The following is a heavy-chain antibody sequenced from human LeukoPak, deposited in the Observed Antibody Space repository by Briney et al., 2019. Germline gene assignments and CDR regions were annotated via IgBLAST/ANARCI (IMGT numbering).Heavy chain of an antibody. J-gene: IGHJ4*02. CDR3: AKDGKYDNSGYFYDGYFDS. CDR2: ISGSGLTT. CDR1: GFTFSSYA. Sequence: TGGSLRLSCAACGFTFSSYAMSWVRQVPGKGLEWVSGISGSGLTTFSADSLMGRFTISRDNSENTLFLQMNGLRAEDTAIYYCAKDGKYDNSGYFYDGYFDSWGQGTLVTVSS. D-gene: IGHD3-22*01. V-gene: IGHV3-23*01.